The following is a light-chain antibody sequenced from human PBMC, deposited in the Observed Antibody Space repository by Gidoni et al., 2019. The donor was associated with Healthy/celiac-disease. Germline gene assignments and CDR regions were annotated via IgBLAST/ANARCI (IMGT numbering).Light chain of an antibody. V-gene: IGLV1-40*01. J-gene: IGLJ2*01. Sequence: QSVLTPPPSVSGAPGQRVTISCTGSSSNIGAGYDVPWYQQLPGTAPKPLIYGNSNRPSGVPDRFSGSKSGTSASLAITGLQAEDEADYYCQSYDSSLSGSRVFGGGTKLTVL. CDR2: GNS. CDR3: QSYDSSLSGSRV. CDR1: SSNIGAGYD.